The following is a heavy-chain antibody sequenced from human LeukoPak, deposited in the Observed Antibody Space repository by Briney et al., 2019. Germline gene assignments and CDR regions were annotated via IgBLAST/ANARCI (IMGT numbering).Heavy chain of an antibody. CDR1: GYTFPSYF. D-gene: IGHD6-6*01. CDR2: INPTGGST. J-gene: IGHJ4*02. Sequence: ASVKVSCKASGYTFPSYFMHWVRQAPGQVLEWMGIINPTGGSTTYAQKFQGRVTMTRDTSTSTVYMELSSLRSDDTAVYYCASTAARRFDYWGQGTRVIVSS. CDR3: ASTAARRFDY. V-gene: IGHV1-46*01.